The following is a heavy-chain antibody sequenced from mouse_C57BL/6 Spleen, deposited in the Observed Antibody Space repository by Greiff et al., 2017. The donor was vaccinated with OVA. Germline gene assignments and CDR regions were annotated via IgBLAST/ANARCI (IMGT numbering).Heavy chain of an antibody. J-gene: IGHJ1*03. CDR3: ARGPVVAHWYFDV. CDR1: GFTFSDYG. CDR2: ISSGSSTI. D-gene: IGHD1-1*01. V-gene: IGHV5-17*01. Sequence: EVKLQESGGGLVKPGGSLKLSCAASGFTFSDYGMHWVRQAPEKGLEWVAYISSGSSTIYYADTVKGRSTISRDNAKNTLFLQMTSLRSEDTAMYYCARGPVVAHWYFDVWGKGTTVTVSS.